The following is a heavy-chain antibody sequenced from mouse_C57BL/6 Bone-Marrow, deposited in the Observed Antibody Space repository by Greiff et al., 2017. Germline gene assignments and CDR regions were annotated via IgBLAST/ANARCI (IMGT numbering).Heavy chain of an antibody. CDR2: IDPENGDT. D-gene: IGHD3-1*01. CDR1: GFNIKDDY. CDR3: TTSGFFFAF. Sequence: VQLKESGAELVRPGASVKLSCTASGFNIKDDYMHWVKQRPEQGLEWIGWIDPENGDTEYASKFQGKATITADTSSNTAYLQLSSLTSEDTADYYCTTSGFFFAFGGQGTLVTVSA. V-gene: IGHV14-4*01. J-gene: IGHJ3*01.